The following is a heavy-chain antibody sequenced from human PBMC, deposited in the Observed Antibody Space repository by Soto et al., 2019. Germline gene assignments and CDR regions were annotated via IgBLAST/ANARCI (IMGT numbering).Heavy chain of an antibody. V-gene: IGHV3-23*01. CDR2: ISGSGGST. CDR1: GFTFSSYA. D-gene: IGHD2-2*01. CDR3: AKDRGYCSSTSCCYNWFDP. Sequence: EVQLLESGGGLVQPGGSLRLSCAASGFTFSSYAMSWVRQAPGKGLEWVSAISGSGGSTYYADSVKGRFTISRDNSKNTLHLQMNSLRAEDTAVYYCAKDRGYCSSTSCCYNWFDPWGQGTLVTVSS. J-gene: IGHJ5*02.